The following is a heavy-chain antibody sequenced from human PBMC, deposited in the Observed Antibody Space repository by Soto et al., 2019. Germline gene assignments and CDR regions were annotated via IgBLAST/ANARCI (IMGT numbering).Heavy chain of an antibody. CDR3: ARGGRAFGELLQSSY. J-gene: IGHJ4*02. D-gene: IGHD3-10*01. V-gene: IGHV1-69*12. Sequence: QVQLVQSGAEVKKPGSSVKVSCKASGGTFSSYAISWVRQAHGQGLEWMGGIIPIFGTANYAQKFQGRVTITADESTSTAYMELSSLRSEDTAVYYCARGGRAFGELLQSSYWCQGTLVTVSA. CDR2: IIPIFGTA. CDR1: GGTFSSYA.